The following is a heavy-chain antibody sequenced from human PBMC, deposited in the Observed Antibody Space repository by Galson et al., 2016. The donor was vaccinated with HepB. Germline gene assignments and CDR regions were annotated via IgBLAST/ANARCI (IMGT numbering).Heavy chain of an antibody. Sequence: SVKVSCKASGYTFTGWYMHWVRQAPGQGLEWMGWINPNSGGTNYAQKFQGRVIVTRDTSLNTAYMELSRLRSDDTAMYYCARTPRLYGSSRYFDFWGHGTLVTVSS. CDR1: GYTFTGWY. CDR3: ARTPRLYGSSRYFDF. J-gene: IGHJ4*01. CDR2: INPNSGGT. D-gene: IGHD6-13*01. V-gene: IGHV1-2*02.